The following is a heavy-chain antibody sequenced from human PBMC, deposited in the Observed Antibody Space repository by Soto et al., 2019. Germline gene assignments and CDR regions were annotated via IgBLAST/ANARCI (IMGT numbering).Heavy chain of an antibody. J-gene: IGHJ4*02. CDR2: IYYSGST. D-gene: IGHD3-16*01. V-gene: IGHV4-59*01. CDR1: GGSISSYY. Sequence: PSETLSLTCTVSGGSISSYYWSWIRQPPGKGLEWIGYIYYSGSTNYNPSLKSRVTISVDTSKNQFSLKLSSVTAADTAVYYCARGRVMGVFGLEENEYYFDYWGQGTLVTVSS. CDR3: ARGRVMGVFGLEENEYYFDY.